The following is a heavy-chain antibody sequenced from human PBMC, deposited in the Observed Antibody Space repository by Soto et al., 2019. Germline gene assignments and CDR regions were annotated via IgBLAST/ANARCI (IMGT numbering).Heavy chain of an antibody. CDR1: GGSFSGYY. CDR3: ARGRVRIAARKREIHAFDI. J-gene: IGHJ3*02. V-gene: IGHV4-34*01. Sequence: QVQLQQWGAGLLKPSETLSLTCAVYGGSFSGYYWSWIRQPPGKGLEWIGEINHSGSTNYNPSLKSRVTISVDTSKNQFSLKLSSVTAADTAVYYCARGRVRIAARKREIHAFDIWGQGTMVTVSS. D-gene: IGHD6-6*01. CDR2: INHSGST.